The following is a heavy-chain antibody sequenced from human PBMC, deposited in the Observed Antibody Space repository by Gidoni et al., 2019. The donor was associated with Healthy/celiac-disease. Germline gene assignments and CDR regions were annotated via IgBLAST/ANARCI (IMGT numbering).Heavy chain of an antibody. V-gene: IGHV4-39*01. CDR1: GGSISSSSYY. CDR3: ARRANLEWELRANGAFDI. Sequence: QLPLQESGPGLVKPSETLSLTCTVSGGSISSSSYYWGWIRQPPGKGLEWIGSIYYSGSTYYNPSLKSRVTISVDTSKNQFSLKLSSVTAADTAVYYCARRANLEWELRANGAFDIWGQGTMVTVSS. J-gene: IGHJ3*02. CDR2: IYYSGST. D-gene: IGHD1-26*01.